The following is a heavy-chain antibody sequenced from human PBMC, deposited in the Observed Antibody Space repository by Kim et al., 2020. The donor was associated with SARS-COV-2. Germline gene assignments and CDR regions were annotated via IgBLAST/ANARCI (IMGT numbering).Heavy chain of an antibody. V-gene: IGHV1-46*01. CDR3: ARGYHCSGGSCYSAYYFDY. CDR1: GYTFTSYY. J-gene: IGHJ4*02. D-gene: IGHD2-15*01. Sequence: ASVQVSCKASGYTFTSYYMHWVRQAPGQGLEWMGIINPSGGSTSYAQKFQGRVTITRDTSTSTVYMELSSLRSEDTAVYYCARGYHCSGGSCYSAYYFDYWGQGTLVTVSS. CDR2: INPSGGST.